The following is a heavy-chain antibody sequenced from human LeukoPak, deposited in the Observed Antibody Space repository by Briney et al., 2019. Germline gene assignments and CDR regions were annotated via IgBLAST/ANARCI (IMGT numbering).Heavy chain of an antibody. V-gene: IGHV4-59*08. J-gene: IGHJ4*02. CDR1: GGSISSYY. D-gene: IGHD6-19*01. CDR3: ARTISGWSIVFDY. CDR2: IYYSGST. Sequence: SETLSLTCTVSGGSISSYYWSWIRQPPGKGLEWIGYIYYSGSTNYNPSLKSRVTISVDTSKNQFSLKLSSVSAADTAVYYCARTISGWSIVFDYWGQGTLVTVSS.